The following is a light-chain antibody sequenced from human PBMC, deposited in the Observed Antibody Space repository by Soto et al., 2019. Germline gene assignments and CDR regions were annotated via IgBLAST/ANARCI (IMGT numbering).Light chain of an antibody. Sequence: QSVLTQPPSASGTPGQRVTISCSGSSSNIGTNYVYWYQQLPGTAPKLLIYSNNQRPSGVPDRFSGSKSGTSASLAISGLRSEDEADYYCAAWDVSLRGPVFGGGTKLTVL. CDR3: AAWDVSLRGPV. J-gene: IGLJ2*01. CDR2: SNN. CDR1: SSNIGTNY. V-gene: IGLV1-47*02.